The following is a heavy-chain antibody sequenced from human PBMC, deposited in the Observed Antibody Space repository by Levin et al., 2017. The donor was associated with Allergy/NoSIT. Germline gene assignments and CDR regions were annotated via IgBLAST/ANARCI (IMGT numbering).Heavy chain of an antibody. CDR1: GYSFISYW. D-gene: IGHD2-15*01. J-gene: IGHJ6*02. CDR2: TYPADSDA. V-gene: IGHV5-51*01. CDR3: AKLDSHSGYGMNV. Sequence: GESLKISCQGSGYSFISYWIAWVRQMPGKGLEWMGSTYPADSDATYNPSFLGQVSLSVDKSSNTAYLQWSRLKPSDTAMYYCAKLDSHSGYGMNVWGQGTTVTVSS.